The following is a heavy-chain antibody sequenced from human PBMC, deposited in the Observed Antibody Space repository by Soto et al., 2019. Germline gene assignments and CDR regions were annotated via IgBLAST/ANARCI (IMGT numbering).Heavy chain of an antibody. V-gene: IGHV3-30-3*01. CDR1: GFTFSSYA. Sequence: GGSLRLSCAASGFTFSSYAMHWVRQAPGKGLEWVAVISYDGSNKYYADSVKGRFTISRDNSKNTLYLQMNSLRAEDTAVYYCAREERILHYYFDYWGQGTLVTVSS. CDR2: ISYDGSNK. J-gene: IGHJ4*02. D-gene: IGHD6-25*01. CDR3: AREERILHYYFDY.